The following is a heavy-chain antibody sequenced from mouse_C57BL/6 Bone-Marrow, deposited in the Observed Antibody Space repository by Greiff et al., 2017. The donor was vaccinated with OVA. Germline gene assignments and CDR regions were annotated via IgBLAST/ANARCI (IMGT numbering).Heavy chain of an antibody. CDR1: GFTFSSYA. D-gene: IGHD3-2*02. CDR3: AKDGLRPYYFDY. J-gene: IGHJ2*01. V-gene: IGHV5-4*01. CDR2: ISDGGSYT. Sequence: EVLLVESGGGLVKPGGSLKLSCAASGFTFSSYAMSWVRQTPEKRLEWVATISDGGSYTYYPDNVKGRFTISKDNATNNLYLQMSHLKSEDTAMFYCAKDGLRPYYFDYWGQGTTLTVSS.